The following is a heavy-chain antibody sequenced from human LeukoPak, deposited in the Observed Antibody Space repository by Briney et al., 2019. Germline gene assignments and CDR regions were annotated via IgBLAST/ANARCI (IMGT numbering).Heavy chain of an antibody. CDR2: VSAYNGNT. V-gene: IGHV1-18*04. Sequence: VASVKVSCKASGYTFTSYGIRWVRQAPGQGLEWMGLVSAYNGNTNYAQKLQGRVTMTTDTSTSTVYMALRSLRSEDTAVYYCARGLWGSLDDWGQGTLVTVSS. J-gene: IGHJ4*02. CDR3: ARGLWGSLDD. CDR1: GYTFTSYG. D-gene: IGHD3-16*01.